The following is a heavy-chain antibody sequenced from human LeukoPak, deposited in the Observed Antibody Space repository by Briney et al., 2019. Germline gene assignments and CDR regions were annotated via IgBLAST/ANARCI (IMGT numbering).Heavy chain of an antibody. D-gene: IGHD6-13*01. CDR2: INHSGST. Sequence: SETLSLTCAVSGGSFSGYYWSWIRQPPGKGLEWIGEINHSGSTNYNPSLKSRVTISVDTSKNQFSLKLSSVTAADTAVYYCAARGSIRRRVAAVVTWRFWYCYLWGRGTRVTVSS. CDR1: GGSFSGYY. J-gene: IGHJ2*01. CDR3: AARGSIRRRVAAVVTWRFWYCYL. V-gene: IGHV4-34*01.